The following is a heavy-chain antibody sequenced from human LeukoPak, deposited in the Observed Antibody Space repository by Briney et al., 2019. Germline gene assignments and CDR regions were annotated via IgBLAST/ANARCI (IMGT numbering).Heavy chain of an antibody. CDR2: INTDGSSR. Sequence: GGSLRLSCAASGFTFSSYWLHWVRQVPGKGLVWVSRINTDGSSRTYADSVKSRFTISRDNAKNTLYLQMNSLRAEDTAVYYCAREGGGATVYFDYWGQGTLVTVSS. D-gene: IGHD3-16*02. J-gene: IGHJ4*02. V-gene: IGHV3-74*03. CDR3: AREGGGATVYFDY. CDR1: GFTFSSYW.